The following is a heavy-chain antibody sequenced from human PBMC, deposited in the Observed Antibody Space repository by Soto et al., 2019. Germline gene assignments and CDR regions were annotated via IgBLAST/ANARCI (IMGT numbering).Heavy chain of an antibody. CDR1: GGSVSSDTHY. CDR2: IYSSGST. J-gene: IGHJ6*02. V-gene: IGHV4-61*01. CDR3: ARFVRSCSGTTCYTRADV. D-gene: IGHD2-2*02. Sequence: SEDLSLTCPVSGGSVSSDTHYWSWIRQPPGKRLEWFGFIYSSGSTNYNSSLKSRVTMSVDTSKNQFSLKLRSVIVADTAVYHCARFVRSCSGTTCYTRADVWGQGTTVTVSS.